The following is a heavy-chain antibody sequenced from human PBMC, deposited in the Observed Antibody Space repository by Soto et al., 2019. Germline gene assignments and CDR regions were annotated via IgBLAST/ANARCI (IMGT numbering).Heavy chain of an antibody. Sequence: PSETLSLTCTVSGGSISSGGYCWSWIRQHPGKGLEWIGYIYYSGSTYYNPSLKSRVTISVDTSKNQFSLKLSSVTAADTAVYYCARGDYYDTTGGPVDSTFDYWGQGTLVTVSS. CDR3: ARGDYYDTTGGPVDSTFDY. CDR1: GGSISSGGYC. V-gene: IGHV4-31*03. D-gene: IGHD3-22*01. J-gene: IGHJ4*02. CDR2: IYYSGST.